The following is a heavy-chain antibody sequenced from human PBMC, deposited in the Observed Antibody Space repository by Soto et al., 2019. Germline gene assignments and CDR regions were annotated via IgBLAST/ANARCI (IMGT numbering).Heavy chain of an antibody. Sequence: SDTLSLTCAVYGESLSGFHWNWIRQPPGKGLEWIGEINHSGSTTYSPSLESRVTISRDTSRNQFSLKLSSVTAADTAVYYCARGRSRYSNTFHTWLDPWGQGALVTVSS. V-gene: IGHV4-34*01. D-gene: IGHD2-2*01. CDR3: ARGRSRYSNTFHTWLDP. CDR1: GESLSGFH. J-gene: IGHJ5*02. CDR2: INHSGST.